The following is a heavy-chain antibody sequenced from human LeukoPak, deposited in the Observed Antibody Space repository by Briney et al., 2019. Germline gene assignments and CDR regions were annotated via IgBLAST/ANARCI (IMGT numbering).Heavy chain of an antibody. V-gene: IGHV4-59*12. CDR1: GGSISSYY. CDR3: ARDTPYSSSPYAFDI. Sequence: SETLSLTCTVSGGSISSYYWSWIRQPPGKGLEWIGYIYYSGSTNYNPSLKSRVTISVDTSKNQFSLKLSSVTAADTAVYYCARDTPYSSSPYAFDIWGQGTMVTVSS. CDR2: IYYSGST. J-gene: IGHJ3*02. D-gene: IGHD6-6*01.